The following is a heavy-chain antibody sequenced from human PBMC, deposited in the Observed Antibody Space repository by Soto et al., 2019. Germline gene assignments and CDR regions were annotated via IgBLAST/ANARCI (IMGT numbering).Heavy chain of an antibody. D-gene: IGHD2-2*01. CDR3: ASGVVPAAMHYYYYYMDV. Sequence: PSETLSLTCTVSGGSISSYYWSWIRQPPGKGLEWIGYIYYSGSTNYNPSLKSRVTISVDTSKNQFSLKLGSVTAADTAVYYCASGVVPAAMHYYYYYMDVWGKGTTVTVSS. CDR2: IYYSGST. CDR1: GGSISSYY. J-gene: IGHJ6*03. V-gene: IGHV4-59*01.